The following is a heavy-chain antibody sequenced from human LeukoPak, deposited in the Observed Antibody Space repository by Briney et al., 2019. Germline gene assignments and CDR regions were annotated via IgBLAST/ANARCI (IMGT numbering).Heavy chain of an antibody. J-gene: IGHJ4*02. CDR3: ARHEGGGSGWYRGWDFDY. CDR2: IYYSGST. CDR1: GGSISSSSYY. V-gene: IGHV4-39*01. Sequence: PSETLSLTCTVSGGSISSSSYYWGWIRQPPGKGLEWIGSIYYSGSTYYNPSLKCRVTISVDTSKNQFSLKLSSVTAADTAVYYCARHEGGGSGWYRGWDFDYWGQGTLVTVSS. D-gene: IGHD6-19*01.